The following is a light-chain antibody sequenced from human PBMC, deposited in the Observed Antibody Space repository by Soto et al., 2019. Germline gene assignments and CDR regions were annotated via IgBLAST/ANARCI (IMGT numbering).Light chain of an antibody. V-gene: IGKV1-5*03. CDR2: KES. CDR3: QQYNSYPWT. J-gene: IGKJ1*01. Sequence: DIQMTQSPSTLSASVGDRVTITCRASQSISSWLAWYQQKPGKAPKLLIYKESSLDSGVPSRFSGSGSGTEFTLTISSLQPDEFATYYCQQYNSYPWTFGQGTKVEIK. CDR1: QSISSW.